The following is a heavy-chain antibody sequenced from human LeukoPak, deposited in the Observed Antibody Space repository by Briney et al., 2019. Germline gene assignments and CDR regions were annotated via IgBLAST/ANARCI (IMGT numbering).Heavy chain of an antibody. D-gene: IGHD3-9*01. CDR2: IRSKAYGGTT. Sequence: GGSLRLSCTASGFTFGDYAMSWVRQAPGKGLEWVGFIRSKAYGGTTEYAASVKGRFTISRDDSKSIAYLQMNSLKTEGTAVYYCTRALMNYDILTGYSLPFDYWGQGTLVTVSS. CDR3: TRALMNYDILTGYSLPFDY. V-gene: IGHV3-49*04. CDR1: GFTFGDYA. J-gene: IGHJ4*02.